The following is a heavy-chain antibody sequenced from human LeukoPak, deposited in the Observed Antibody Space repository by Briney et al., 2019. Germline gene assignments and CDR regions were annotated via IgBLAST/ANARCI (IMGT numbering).Heavy chain of an antibody. CDR1: GGSISSSSYY. CDR3: ARGPPGELPPNNYYYYMDV. D-gene: IGHD1-26*01. V-gene: IGHV4-39*01. CDR2: IYYSGST. J-gene: IGHJ6*03. Sequence: PSETLSLTCTVSGGSISSSSYYWGWIRQPPGKGLEWIGSIYYSGSTYYNPSLKSRVTISVDTSKNQFSLKLSSVTAADTAVYYCARGPPGELPPNNYYYYMDVWGKGTTVTVSS.